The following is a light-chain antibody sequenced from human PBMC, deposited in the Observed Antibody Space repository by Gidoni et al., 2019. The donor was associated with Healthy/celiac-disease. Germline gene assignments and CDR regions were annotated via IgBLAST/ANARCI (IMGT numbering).Light chain of an antibody. CDR2: DAS. CDR1: QSISSW. CDR3: QQYNSYSPKT. V-gene: IGKV1-5*01. J-gene: IGKJ1*01. Sequence: DIPMTQSPSTLSASVVDRVTITCRASQSISSWLAGYQQKPGKAPKLLIYDASSLESGVPSRFSGSRSGTEFTLTISSLQPDDFATYYCQQYNSYSPKTFGQGTKVEIK.